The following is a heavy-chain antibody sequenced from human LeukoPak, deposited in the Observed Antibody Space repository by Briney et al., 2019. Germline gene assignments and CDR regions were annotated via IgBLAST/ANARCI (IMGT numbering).Heavy chain of an antibody. CDR3: AKYSGSYYYPPNWDS. J-gene: IGHJ4*02. V-gene: IGHV3-23*01. CDR2: ISGSGGST. CDR1: GFTFSSYA. Sequence: GGSLRLSCAASGFTFSSYAMSWVRQAPGKGLEWVSAISGSGGSTYYADSVKGRFTLSRDYPKNTLYLQMNSLRAEDTAVYFCAKYSGSYYYPPNWDSWGQGTLVTVSS. D-gene: IGHD1-26*01.